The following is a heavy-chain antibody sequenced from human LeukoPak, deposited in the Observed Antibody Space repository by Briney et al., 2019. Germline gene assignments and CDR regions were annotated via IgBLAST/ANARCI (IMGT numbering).Heavy chain of an antibody. CDR1: GFTFSSYE. CDR2: ISSSGSTK. CDR3: AKSIGTHD. V-gene: IGHV3-48*03. J-gene: IGHJ4*02. D-gene: IGHD1-1*01. Sequence: PGGSLRLSCAASGFTFSSYEMNWVRQAPGKGLEWVLYISSSGSTKYYADSVKGRFTISRDNAKNSLHLQMNSLRAEDTAVYYCAKSIGTHDWGQGTLVTVSS.